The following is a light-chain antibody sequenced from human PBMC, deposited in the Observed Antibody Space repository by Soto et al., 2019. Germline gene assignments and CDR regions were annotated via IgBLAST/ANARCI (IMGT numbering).Light chain of an antibody. Sequence: ERVLTQSPVTLSVSPGERATLYCRASQTVGSNIAWYQRKPGQTPRLLIYAASTRATDIPARFSGSGSGTEFTLTISSLQSEDFAVYFCQQYNNWPLTFGGGTKVEI. CDR2: AAS. V-gene: IGKV3-15*01. CDR1: QTVGSN. CDR3: QQYNNWPLT. J-gene: IGKJ4*01.